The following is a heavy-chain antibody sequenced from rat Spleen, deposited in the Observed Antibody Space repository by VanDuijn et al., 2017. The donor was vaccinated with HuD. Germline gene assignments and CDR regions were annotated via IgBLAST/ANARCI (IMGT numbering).Heavy chain of an antibody. D-gene: IGHD1-2*01. CDR1: GYSITSNY. V-gene: IGHV3-1*01. Sequence: EVQFQESGPGLVKPSQSLSLTCSVTGYSITSNYWVWIRKFPGNKMEWIGHISYSGSSSYHPSLKSRISITRDTSKNQFFLQLNSVTTDDTATYYCARYTAALSFDYWGQGVMVTVSS. CDR2: ISYSGSS. CDR3: ARYTAALSFDY. J-gene: IGHJ2*01.